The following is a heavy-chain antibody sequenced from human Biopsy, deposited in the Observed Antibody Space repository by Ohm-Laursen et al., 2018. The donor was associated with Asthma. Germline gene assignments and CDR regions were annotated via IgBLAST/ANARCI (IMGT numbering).Heavy chain of an antibody. D-gene: IGHD1-1*01. J-gene: IGHJ3*02. CDR1: GFSFSNFA. V-gene: IGHV3-30*01. CDR2: ISKDASTQ. CDR3: VRDGTDDAFDI. Sequence: SSLRLSCSASGFSFSNFAIHWVRQAPGKGLEWVGVISKDASTQDYADSAKGRFTMARDNSKNTLDLQMNSLREEDTAVYYCVRDGTDDAFDIWGQGTMVSVSS.